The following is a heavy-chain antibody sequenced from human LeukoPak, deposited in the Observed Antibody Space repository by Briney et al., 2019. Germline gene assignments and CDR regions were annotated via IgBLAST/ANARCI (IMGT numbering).Heavy chain of an antibody. D-gene: IGHD2-2*01. J-gene: IGHJ4*02. CDR1: GGSISSSSYY. CDR3: ARALGYCRATSCPYFDY. V-gene: IGHV4-61*09. Sequence: SETLSLTCTVSGGSISSSSYYWGWIRQPAGKGLEWIGHIHSSGSTTYNPSLEGRVTISVDTSKNQFSLNLTSVIAADTAVYYCARALGYCRATSCPYFDYWGQGTLVTVSS. CDR2: IHSSGST.